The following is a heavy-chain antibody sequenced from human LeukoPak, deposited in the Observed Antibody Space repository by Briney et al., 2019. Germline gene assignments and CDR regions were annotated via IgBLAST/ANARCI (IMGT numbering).Heavy chain of an antibody. CDR1: GFTVSSNY. D-gene: IGHD1-26*01. CDR3: ARSGSHDY. V-gene: IGHV3-11*03. CDR2: ISSSSSYT. J-gene: IGHJ4*02. Sequence: GGSLRLSCAASGFTVSSNYMSWVRQAPGKGLEWVSYISSSSSYTNYADSVKGRFTISRDNAKNSLYLQMNSLRADDTAVYYCARSGSHDYWGQGTLVTVSS.